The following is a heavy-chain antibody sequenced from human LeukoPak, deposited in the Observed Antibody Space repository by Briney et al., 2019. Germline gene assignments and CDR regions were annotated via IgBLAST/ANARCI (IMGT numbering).Heavy chain of an antibody. V-gene: IGHV3-66*02. J-gene: IGHJ3*02. Sequence: QPGGSLRLSCAASGFTVSSNYMSRVRQAPGKGLEWVSVIYSGGSTYYADSVKGRFTISRDNSKNTLYLQMNSLRAEDTAVYYCARETVETLDAFDIWGQGTMVTVSS. CDR2: IYSGGST. CDR1: GFTVSSNY. CDR3: ARETVETLDAFDI. D-gene: IGHD3-16*01.